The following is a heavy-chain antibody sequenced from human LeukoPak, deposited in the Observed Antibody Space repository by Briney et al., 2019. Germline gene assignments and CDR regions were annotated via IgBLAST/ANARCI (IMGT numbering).Heavy chain of an antibody. V-gene: IGHV3-53*01. D-gene: IGHD4-17*01. J-gene: IGHJ4*02. CDR1: GLSVSSTY. CDR3: VGEGKY. Sequence: GGSLRLSCAASGLSVSSTYMTWVRQAPGKGMEWVSVIYSGGGTNYTDSLKGRFSISRDNSKKTLYLQMNSMRAEDTAVYYCVGEGKYWGQGTLVTVSS. CDR2: IYSGGGT.